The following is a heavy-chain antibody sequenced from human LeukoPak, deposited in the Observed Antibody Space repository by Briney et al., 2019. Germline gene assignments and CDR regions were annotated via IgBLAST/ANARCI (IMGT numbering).Heavy chain of an antibody. D-gene: IGHD4-17*01. CDR3: ARLRGLRDDY. CDR2: IYSGGST. Sequence: GSLRLSCAASGFTVSSNYMSWVRHAPGKGLEWVSVIYSGGSTYYADSVKGGFTISRDNSNNTQYLQMNNLRAEGTAVYYCARLRGLRDDYWGQGTLVTVSS. V-gene: IGHV3-53*01. CDR1: GFTVSSNY. J-gene: IGHJ4*02.